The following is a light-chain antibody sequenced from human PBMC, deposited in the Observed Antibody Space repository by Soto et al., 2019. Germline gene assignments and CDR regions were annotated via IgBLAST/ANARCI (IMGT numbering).Light chain of an antibody. Sequence: DIQITRSPSTLSAGLGNTVTITCRASQSISSWLAWYQQKPGKAPTLLIYDDSSLESGVPSRFSGSGSGTEFPLTISSLQPDDFATYYCQQYNSYSRTFGQGTKVDSK. CDR2: DDS. CDR1: QSISSW. V-gene: IGKV1-5*01. CDR3: QQYNSYSRT. J-gene: IGKJ1*01.